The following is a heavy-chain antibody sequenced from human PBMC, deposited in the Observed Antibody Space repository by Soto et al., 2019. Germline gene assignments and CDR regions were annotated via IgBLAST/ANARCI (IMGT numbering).Heavy chain of an antibody. Sequence: GGSLRLSCAASGFTFSSYWMSWVRQAPGKGLEWVANIKQDGSGKYYVDSVKGRFTISRDNAKNSLYLQMNSLRAEDTAVYYCARERGPYYYYYMDVWGKGTTVTVSS. CDR3: ARERGPYYYYYMDV. J-gene: IGHJ6*03. V-gene: IGHV3-7*01. CDR1: GFTFSSYW. CDR2: IKQDGSGK.